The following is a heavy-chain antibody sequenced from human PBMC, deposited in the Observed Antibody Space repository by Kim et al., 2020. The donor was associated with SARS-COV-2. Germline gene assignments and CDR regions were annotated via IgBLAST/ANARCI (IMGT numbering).Heavy chain of an antibody. D-gene: IGHD1-26*01. V-gene: IGHV6-1*01. Sequence: NDYAVSVQSRITIKPDPSRNQFSLQLNSMTPEDTAVYFCARGHSGSYDYWGQGTLVTVSS. CDR2: N. CDR3: ARGHSGSYDY. J-gene: IGHJ4*02.